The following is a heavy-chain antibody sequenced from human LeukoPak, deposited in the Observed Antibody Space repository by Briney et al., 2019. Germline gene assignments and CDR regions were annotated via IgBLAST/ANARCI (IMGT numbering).Heavy chain of an antibody. D-gene: IGHD3-22*01. V-gene: IGHV3-74*01. CDR1: AFTLSSYS. J-gene: IGHJ4*02. CDR2: IHTEGRST. Sequence: GGSLRLACAASAFTLSSYSMHWVRQAPGKGLGWVSRIHTEGRSTSYADSVRVRFTISRDNAKNTLYLQMKSLRAEDTAVYYCARGYYYDSSPDYWGQGTLVTVSS. CDR3: ARGYYYDSSPDY.